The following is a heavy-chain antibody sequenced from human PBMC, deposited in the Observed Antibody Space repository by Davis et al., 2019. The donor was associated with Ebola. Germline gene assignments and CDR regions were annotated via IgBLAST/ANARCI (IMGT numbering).Heavy chain of an antibody. CDR2: ISAYNGNT. Sequence: ASVKVSCKASGYTFTSYGISWVRQAPGQGLEWMGWISAYNGNTNYAQTLQGRVTMTTDTSTSTAYMELRSLRSEDTAVYYCAAADIVVVVDGTSYPHAFNTWGQGTVVTVSS. CDR3: AAADIVVVVDGTSYPHAFNT. D-gene: IGHD2-15*01. J-gene: IGHJ3*02. V-gene: IGHV1-18*01. CDR1: GYTFTSYG.